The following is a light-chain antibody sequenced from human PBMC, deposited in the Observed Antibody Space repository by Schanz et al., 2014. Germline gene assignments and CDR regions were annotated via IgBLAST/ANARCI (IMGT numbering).Light chain of an antibody. V-gene: IGKV1-39*01. Sequence: IQMTQSPSSLSASVGDRVTITCRASQSISNYLNWYQHKTGKAPKLLIYAASTLQIGVPSRFSGSGSGTDFTLTISSLQAEDFATYYCQQSFSMPRTFGQGTKLEIK. CDR3: QQSFSMPRT. J-gene: IGKJ2*01. CDR2: AAS. CDR1: QSISNY.